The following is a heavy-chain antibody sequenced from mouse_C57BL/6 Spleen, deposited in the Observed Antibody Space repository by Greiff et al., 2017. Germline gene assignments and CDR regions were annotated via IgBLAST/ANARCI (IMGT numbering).Heavy chain of an antibody. V-gene: IGHV1-52*01. Sequence: QVQLQQPGAELVRPGSSVKLSCKASGYTFTSYWMHWVKQRPIQGLEWIGNIDPSDSETHYNQKFKDKATLTVDKSSSTAYMQLSSLTSEDSAVYYCARAGDWDDAWFAYWGQGTLVTVSA. J-gene: IGHJ3*01. CDR1: GYTFTSYW. CDR2: IDPSDSET. CDR3: ARAGDWDDAWFAY. D-gene: IGHD4-1*01.